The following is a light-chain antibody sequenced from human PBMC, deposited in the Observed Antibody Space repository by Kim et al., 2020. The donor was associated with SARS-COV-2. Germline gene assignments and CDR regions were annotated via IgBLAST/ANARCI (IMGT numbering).Light chain of an antibody. V-gene: IGKV3-20*01. CDR3: QQYSSSLRT. CDR2: GAS. J-gene: IGKJ1*01. Sequence: EIVLTQSPDTLSLSPGERATLSCRATQSVTNNFLAWYQQKRGQAPSLLIYGASRRATGIQDRFSGSGSGTDFTLTISRLEPEDFAVYYCQQYSSSLRTFGQGTKVDIK. CDR1: QSVTNNF.